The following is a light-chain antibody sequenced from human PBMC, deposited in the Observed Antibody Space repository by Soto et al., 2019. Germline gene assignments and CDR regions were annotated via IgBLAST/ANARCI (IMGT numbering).Light chain of an antibody. Sequence: EIMMTQSPAALSVSVVERVTISCMASQSVGTYLAWYQQKPGKAPRLLIYDASNMPTGIPARFSGSASGTDFTLTISSLQPEDFAVYYCHQCKSWSRTFGEGTKVDI. J-gene: IGKJ4*01. CDR3: HQCKSWSRT. CDR2: DAS. CDR1: QSVGTY. V-gene: IGKV3-11*01.